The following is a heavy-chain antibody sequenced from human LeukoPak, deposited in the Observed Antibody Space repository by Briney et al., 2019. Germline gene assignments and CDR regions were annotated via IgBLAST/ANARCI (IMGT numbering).Heavy chain of an antibody. V-gene: IGHV3-66*01. CDR1: GFTVSSNY. Sequence: GGSLRLSCAASGFTVSSNYMSWVRQAPGKGLEWVSVIYSGGSTYYADSVKGRFTISRDNSKNTLYLQMNSLRAEDTAVYYCARDYRTQYYYYYGMDVWGQGTTVTVSS. CDR2: IYSGGST. CDR3: ARDYRTQYYYYYGMDV. J-gene: IGHJ6*02.